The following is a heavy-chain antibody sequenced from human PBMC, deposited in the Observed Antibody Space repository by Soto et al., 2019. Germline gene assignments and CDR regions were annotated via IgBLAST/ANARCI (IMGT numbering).Heavy chain of an antibody. CDR1: GYTFTSYY. Sequence: QVQLVQSGAEVKKPGASVKVSCKASGYTFTSYYMHWVRQAPGQGLEWMGIINPSGGSTSYAQKFAGRVTLTRDTSTSTVYMELSSLRSEDTAMYYCARDRTRYCDWSMGYYYYGMDVCGQGTTVTVSS. CDR3: ARDRTRYCDWSMGYYYYGMDV. V-gene: IGHV1-46*01. D-gene: IGHD3-9*01. CDR2: INPSGGST. J-gene: IGHJ6*02.